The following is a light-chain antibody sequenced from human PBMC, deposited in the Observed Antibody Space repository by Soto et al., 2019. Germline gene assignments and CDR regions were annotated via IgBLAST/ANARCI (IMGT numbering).Light chain of an antibody. CDR1: SSDVGTYNY. CDR2: EVT. V-gene: IGLV2-14*01. Sequence: QSALTQPASVSGSPGQSITISCTGSSSDVGTYNYVSWYQQHPGKAPKVMIYEVTYRPSGVSNRFSGSKSGNTASLTISGLHAEDEAEYYCSSDTASSTLYVFGTGTKVT. J-gene: IGLJ1*01. CDR3: SSDTASSTLYV.